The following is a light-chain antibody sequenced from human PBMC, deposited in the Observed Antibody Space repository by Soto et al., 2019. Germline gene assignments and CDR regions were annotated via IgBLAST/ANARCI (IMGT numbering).Light chain of an antibody. Sequence: EIVLTQSPGTLSLSPGERATLSCRASQSVASTYLSWYRHKPGQAPRLLIYGASNRATGIPDRFSGSGSGTDFTLTISGLEPEDFALYYCQQYGSSPPTFGQGTKVEIK. CDR1: QSVASTY. J-gene: IGKJ1*01. V-gene: IGKV3-20*01. CDR3: QQYGSSPPT. CDR2: GAS.